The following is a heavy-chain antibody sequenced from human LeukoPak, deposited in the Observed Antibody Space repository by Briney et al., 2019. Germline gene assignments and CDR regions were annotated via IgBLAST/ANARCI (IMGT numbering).Heavy chain of an antibody. CDR3: ARVAYGDYYFDY. CDR2: ISTTSSFI. J-gene: IGHJ4*02. V-gene: IGHV3-21*01. Sequence: GGSLRLSCAASGFTFSSYSMNWVRQAPGKGLEWVSSISTTSSFIYYADSVKGRFTVSRDYAKNSLFLQMTSLRAEDTAVYYCARVAYGDYYFDYWGQGTLSPSP. D-gene: IGHD4-17*01. CDR1: GFTFSSYS.